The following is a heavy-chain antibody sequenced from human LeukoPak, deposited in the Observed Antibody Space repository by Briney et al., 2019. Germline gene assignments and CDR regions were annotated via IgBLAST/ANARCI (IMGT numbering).Heavy chain of an antibody. CDR3: ARAASYCSGGSCYSEESWFDP. V-gene: IGHV4-31*03. Sequence: PSETLSLTCTVSGGSISSGGYCWSWIRQHPGKGLEWIGYIYYSGSTYYNPSLKSRVTISVDTSKNQFSLKLSSVTAADTAVYYCARAASYCSGGSCYSEESWFDPWGQGTLVTVSS. CDR2: IYYSGST. D-gene: IGHD2-15*01. J-gene: IGHJ5*02. CDR1: GGSISSGGYC.